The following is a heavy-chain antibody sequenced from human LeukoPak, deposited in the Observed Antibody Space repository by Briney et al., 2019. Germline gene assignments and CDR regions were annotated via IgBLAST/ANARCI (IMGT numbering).Heavy chain of an antibody. CDR3: ARAGGWAREDYKADAFHI. D-gene: IGHD6-19*01. CDR2: ISVYHGRT. J-gene: IGHJ3*02. Sequence: ASVKVSCKASGYTFTNFGVTWVRQAPGQGLDWMGWISVYHGRTNYAQSLQGRVTMTTDTSTNTAYMELRSLRSDDTAVYYCARAGGWAREDYKADAFHIWGQGTMVTVSS. CDR1: GYTFTNFG. V-gene: IGHV1-18*01.